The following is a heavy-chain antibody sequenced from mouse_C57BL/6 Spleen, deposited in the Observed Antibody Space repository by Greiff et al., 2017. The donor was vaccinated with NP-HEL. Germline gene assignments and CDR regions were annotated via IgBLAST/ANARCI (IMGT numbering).Heavy chain of an antibody. CDR3: ARQLTVVATDAMDY. J-gene: IGHJ4*01. CDR2: ISNLAYSI. Sequence: EVKVVESGGGLVQPGGSLKLSCAASGFTFSDYGMAWVRQAPRKGPEWVAFISNLAYSIYYADTVTGRFTISRENANNTLYLEMSSLRSEDTAMYYCARQLTVVATDAMDYWGQGTSVTVSS. V-gene: IGHV5-15*01. D-gene: IGHD1-1*01. CDR1: GFTFSDYG.